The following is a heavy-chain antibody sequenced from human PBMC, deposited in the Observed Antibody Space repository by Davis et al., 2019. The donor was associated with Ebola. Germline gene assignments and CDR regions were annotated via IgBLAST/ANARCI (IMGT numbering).Heavy chain of an antibody. V-gene: IGHV3-48*02. CDR2: ISSSSSTI. CDR1: GFTFSSYS. Sequence: GESLKISCAASGFTFSSYSMNWVRQAPGKGLEWVSYISSSSSTIYYADSVKGRFTISRDNAKNSLYLQMNSLRDEDTAVYYCARTSQRMYYDFWSGYSGWFDPWGQGTLVTVSS. D-gene: IGHD3-3*01. J-gene: IGHJ5*02. CDR3: ARTSQRMYYDFWSGYSGWFDP.